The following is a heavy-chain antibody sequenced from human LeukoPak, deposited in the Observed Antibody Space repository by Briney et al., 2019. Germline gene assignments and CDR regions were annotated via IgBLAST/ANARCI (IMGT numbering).Heavy chain of an antibody. V-gene: IGHV4-34*01. CDR3: ARRSRLHIVDAATAVAY. D-gene: IGHD2-15*01. CDR2: INHSGST. Sequence: SETLSLTCAVYGGSFSGYYWSWIRQPPGKGLEWIGDINHSGSTNYNPSLKSRVTISLDKSKNQFSLKLSSVTAAETAVYYGARRSRLHIVDAATAVAYWGQGTLVTVSS. CDR1: GGSFSGYY. J-gene: IGHJ4*02.